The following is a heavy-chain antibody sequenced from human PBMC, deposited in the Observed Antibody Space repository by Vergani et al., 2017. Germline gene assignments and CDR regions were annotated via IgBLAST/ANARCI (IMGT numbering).Heavy chain of an antibody. J-gene: IGHJ4*02. V-gene: IGHV4-39*01. CDR2: IYYSGST. CDR1: GGSISSSSYY. CDR3: ARGPITGTTLFDY. D-gene: IGHD1-7*01. Sequence: QLQLQESGPGLVKPSETLSLTCTVSGGSISSSSYYWGWSRQPPGKGLEWIGSIYYSGSTYYNPSLKSRVTISVDTSKNQFSLKLSSVTAADTAVYYCARGPITGTTLFDYWGQGTLVTVSS.